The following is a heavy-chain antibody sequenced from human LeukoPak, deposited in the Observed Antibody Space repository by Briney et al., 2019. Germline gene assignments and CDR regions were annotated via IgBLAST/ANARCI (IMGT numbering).Heavy chain of an antibody. V-gene: IGHV4-59*01. J-gene: IGHJ3*02. Sequence: PSETLSLTCTVSGGSISSYYWSWIRQPPGKGLEWIGYIYYSGSTNYNPSLKSRVTISVDTSKNQFSLKLSSMTAADTAVYYCARSVNYDFWSGYSSGAFDIWGQGTMVTVSS. CDR2: IYYSGST. D-gene: IGHD3-3*01. CDR3: ARSVNYDFWSGYSSGAFDI. CDR1: GGSISSYY.